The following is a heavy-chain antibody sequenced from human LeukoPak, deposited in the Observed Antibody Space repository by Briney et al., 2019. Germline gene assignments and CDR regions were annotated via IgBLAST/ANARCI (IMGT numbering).Heavy chain of an antibody. CDR2: IKQGESER. Sequence: GGSLGLSCAASGFTFRSYRMNWVRQAPGKGLEWVASIKQGESERYYVDSVNGRFTISRDSAKNSLYLQMNSLRAEDTAVYYCARGDNSAFDIWGQGTMVTVSS. V-gene: IGHV3-7*04. CDR1: GFTFRSYR. J-gene: IGHJ3*02. D-gene: IGHD3-22*01. CDR3: ARGDNSAFDI.